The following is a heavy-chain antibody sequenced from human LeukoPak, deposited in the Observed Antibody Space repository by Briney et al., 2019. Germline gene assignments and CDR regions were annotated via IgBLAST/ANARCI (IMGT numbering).Heavy chain of an antibody. D-gene: IGHD7-27*01. V-gene: IGHV1-8*02. CDR3: ARPERLGMED. Sequence: GASVKVSCKASGYTFTGYYMHWVRQAPGQGLEWMGWMNPNSGNTGYAQKFQGRVTMTRNTSISTAYMELSSLRSEDTAVYYCARPERLGMEDWGQGTLVTVSS. CDR2: MNPNSGNT. CDR1: GYTFTGYY. J-gene: IGHJ4*02.